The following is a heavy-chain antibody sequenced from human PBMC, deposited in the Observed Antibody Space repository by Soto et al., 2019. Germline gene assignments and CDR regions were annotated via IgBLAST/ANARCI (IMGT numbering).Heavy chain of an antibody. CDR3: ARDRITIFGVVIPPYYGMDV. J-gene: IGHJ6*02. V-gene: IGHV1-2*02. D-gene: IGHD3-3*01. Sequence: XSVKVSCEASGYTFTGYYMHWVRQALVQGLEWMGWINPNSGGTNYAQKFQGRVTMTRDTSISTAYMELSRLRSDDTAVYYCARDRITIFGVVIPPYYGMDVWGQGTTVTVSS. CDR2: INPNSGGT. CDR1: GYTFTGYY.